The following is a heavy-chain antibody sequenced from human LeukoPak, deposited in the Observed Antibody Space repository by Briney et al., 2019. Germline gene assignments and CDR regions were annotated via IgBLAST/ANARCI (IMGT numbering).Heavy chain of an antibody. CDR1: GFTFTSSA. CDR3: AREDSSGWYSSGIDY. CDR2: IVVGSGNT. V-gene: IGHV1-58*02. Sequence: SVKVSCKASGFTFTSSAMQWVRPARGQRLEWIGWIVVGSGNTNYAQKFQERVTITRDMSTSTAYMELSSLRSEDTAVYYCAREDSSGWYSSGIDYWGQGTLVTVSS. J-gene: IGHJ4*02. D-gene: IGHD6-19*01.